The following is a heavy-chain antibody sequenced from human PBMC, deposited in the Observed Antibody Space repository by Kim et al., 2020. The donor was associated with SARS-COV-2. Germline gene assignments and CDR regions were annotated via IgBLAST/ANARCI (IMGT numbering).Heavy chain of an antibody. CDR1: GYSISSGYY. Sequence: SETLSLTCTVSGYSISSGYYWGWIRQPPGKGLEWIGSIYHSGSTYYNPSLKSRVTISVDTSKNQFSLKLSSVTAADTAVYYCARLYSTPDYYYGMDVWGQGTTVTVSS. V-gene: IGHV4-38-2*02. CDR2: IYHSGST. D-gene: IGHD4-4*01. CDR3: ARLYSTPDYYYGMDV. J-gene: IGHJ6*02.